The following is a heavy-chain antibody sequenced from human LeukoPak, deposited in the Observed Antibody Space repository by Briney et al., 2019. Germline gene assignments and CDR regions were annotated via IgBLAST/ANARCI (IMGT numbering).Heavy chain of an antibody. CDR2: IKQDGSEK. Sequence: PGGSLRLSCAASGFTFSRYWMSWVRQAPGKGLEWVANIKQDGSEKYYVDSVKGRFTISRDNVKSSLYLQMNSLRAEDTAVYYCARDVELFWGQGTLVTVSS. J-gene: IGHJ4*02. CDR3: ARDVELF. V-gene: IGHV3-7*01. CDR1: GFTFSRYW. D-gene: IGHD1-7*01.